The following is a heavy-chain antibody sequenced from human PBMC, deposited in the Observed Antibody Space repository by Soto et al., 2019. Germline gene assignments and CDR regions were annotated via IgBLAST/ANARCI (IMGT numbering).Heavy chain of an antibody. J-gene: IGHJ6*02. CDR3: ARDQTHFARGAHSYFDMDG. V-gene: IGHV1-69*13. CDR1: GGTIGNFA. D-gene: IGHD3-9*01. Sequence: SVKVSCKASGGTIGNFAFSWVRQAPGQGLQWMGGLIPMFGTPNHAPTFQDRLTISADASTNTVYMALSNLRSEDSAIYYCARDQTHFARGAHSYFDMDGWGQETTVTVSS. CDR2: LIPMFGTP.